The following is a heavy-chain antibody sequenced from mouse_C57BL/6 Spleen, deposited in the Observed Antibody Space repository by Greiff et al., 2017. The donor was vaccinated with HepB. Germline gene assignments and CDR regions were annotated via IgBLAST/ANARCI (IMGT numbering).Heavy chain of an antibody. D-gene: IGHD2-10*01. CDR3: ARGSYYGNYVRAMDY. CDR1: GFTFSDYG. Sequence: EVKLMESGGGLVKPGGSLKLSCAASGFTFSDYGMHWVRQAPEKGLEWVAYISSGSSTIYYADTVKGRFTISRDNAKNTLFLQMTSLRSEDTAMYYCARGSYYGNYVRAMDYWGQGTSVTVSS. CDR2: ISSGSSTI. J-gene: IGHJ4*01. V-gene: IGHV5-17*01.